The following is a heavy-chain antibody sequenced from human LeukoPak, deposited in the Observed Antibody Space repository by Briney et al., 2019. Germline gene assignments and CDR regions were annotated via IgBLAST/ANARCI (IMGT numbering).Heavy chain of an antibody. D-gene: IGHD2-15*01. J-gene: IGHJ4*02. CDR1: GGSFSGYY. CDR2: IYYSGST. CDR3: ASFDIVVVVAATAPFDY. V-gene: IGHV4-34*01. Sequence: SETLSLTCAVYGGSFSGYYWGWIRQPPGKGLEWIGSIYYSGSTYYNPSLKSRVTISVDTSKNQFSLKLCSVTAAGTAVYYCASFDIVVVVAATAPFDYWGQGTLVTVSS.